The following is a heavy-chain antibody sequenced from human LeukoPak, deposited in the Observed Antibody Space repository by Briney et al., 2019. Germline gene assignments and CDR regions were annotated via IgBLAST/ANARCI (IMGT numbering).Heavy chain of an antibody. Sequence: SETLSLTCTVSGGSISSYYWSWIRQPPGKGLEWIGYIYYSGSTNYNPSLKSRVTISVDTSKNQFSLKLSSVTAADTAVYYCARDRRANWFDPWGQGTLVTVSS. V-gene: IGHV4-59*01. D-gene: IGHD1-14*01. J-gene: IGHJ5*02. CDR3: ARDRRANWFDP. CDR2: IYYSGST. CDR1: GGSISSYY.